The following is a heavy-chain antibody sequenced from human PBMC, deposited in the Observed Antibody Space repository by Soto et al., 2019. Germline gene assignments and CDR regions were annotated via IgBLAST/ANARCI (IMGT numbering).Heavy chain of an antibody. CDR3: ARGKYSSRWYDLSEEWYFDL. D-gene: IGHD6-13*01. CDR1: GGTFSSYA. J-gene: IGHJ2*01. Sequence: QVQLVQSGAEVKKPGSSVKVSCKASGGTFSSYAISWVRQAPGQGLEWMGGIIPIFGTANYAQKFQGRVTITADESTSTAYMELSSLSSEETAVYYCARGKYSSRWYDLSEEWYFDLWGRGTLVTVSS. V-gene: IGHV1-69*01. CDR2: IIPIFGTA.